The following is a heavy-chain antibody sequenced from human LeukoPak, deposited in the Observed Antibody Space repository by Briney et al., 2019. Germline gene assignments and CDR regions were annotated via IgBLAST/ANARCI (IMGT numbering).Heavy chain of an antibody. CDR1: GFSFSNYA. V-gene: IGHV3-7*03. D-gene: IGHD3-3*01. J-gene: IGHJ6*02. CDR3: ARDTIFGVVISEENYYGMDV. CDR2: INEDGNEK. Sequence: GGSLRLSCAASGFSFSNYAMTWVRQAPGKGLEWVANINEDGNEKYYVDSVKGRFTIFRDNAKNSLYLQMNSLRAEDTAVYYCARDTIFGVVISEENYYGMDVWGQGTTVTVSS.